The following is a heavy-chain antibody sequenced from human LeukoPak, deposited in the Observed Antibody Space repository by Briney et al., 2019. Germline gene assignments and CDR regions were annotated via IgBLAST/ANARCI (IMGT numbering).Heavy chain of an antibody. D-gene: IGHD6-13*01. J-gene: IGHJ3*02. CDR2: IYYSGNT. Sequence: PSETLSLTCAVSGGSISIGDYYWSWIPQPPGKGLEWIGYIYYSGNTYYNPSLKSRATISVDTSKNQFSLKLSSVTAADTAVYYWARPIAAADLAFDIWGQGTMVTVSS. CDR1: GGSISIGDYY. CDR3: ARPIAAADLAFDI. V-gene: IGHV4-30-4*08.